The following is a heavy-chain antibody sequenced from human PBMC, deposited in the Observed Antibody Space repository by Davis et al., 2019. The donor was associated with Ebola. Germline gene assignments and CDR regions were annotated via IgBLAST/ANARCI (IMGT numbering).Heavy chain of an antibody. CDR2: IIPILGIA. V-gene: IGHV1-69*04. CDR1: GGTFSSYA. CDR3: ARRKAFTVKSIVATIRYWYFDL. D-gene: IGHD5-12*01. J-gene: IGHJ2*01. Sequence: SVKVSCKASGGTFSSYAISWVRQAPGQGLEWMGRIIPILGIANYAQKFQGRVTITADKSTSTAYMELSSLRSEDTAVYYCARRKAFTVKSIVATIRYWYFDLWGRGTLVTVSS.